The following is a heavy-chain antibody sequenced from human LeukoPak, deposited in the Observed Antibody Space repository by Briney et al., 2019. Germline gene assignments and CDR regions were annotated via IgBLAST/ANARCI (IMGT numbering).Heavy chain of an antibody. CDR3: AKPFQQLLLWFGELSV. J-gene: IGHJ4*02. D-gene: IGHD3-10*01. CDR2: INPNSGGT. Sequence: ASVKVSCKASGYTFTGYYMHWVRQAPGQGLEWMGWINPNSGGTNYAQKFQGRVTMTRDTSISTAYMELSRLRSDDTAVYYCAKPFQQLLLWFGELSVWGQGTLVTVSS. V-gene: IGHV1-2*02. CDR1: GYTFTGYY.